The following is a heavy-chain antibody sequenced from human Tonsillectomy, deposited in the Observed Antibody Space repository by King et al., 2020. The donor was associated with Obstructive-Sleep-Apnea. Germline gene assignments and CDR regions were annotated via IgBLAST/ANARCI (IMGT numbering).Heavy chain of an antibody. CDR2: INPNSGGT. Sequence: VQLVESGAEVKKRGASVKVSCKASGYTFTGYYMHWVRQAPGQGLEWMGWINPNSGGTNYEQKFQGWVAMTRDTSIRTAYMELSRLRSDDTAVYYCARERLGGTGTTYYYYGMDVWGQGTTVTVSS. V-gene: IGHV1-2*04. J-gene: IGHJ6*02. D-gene: IGHD1-1*01. CDR1: GYTFTGYY. CDR3: ARERLGGTGTTYYYYGMDV.